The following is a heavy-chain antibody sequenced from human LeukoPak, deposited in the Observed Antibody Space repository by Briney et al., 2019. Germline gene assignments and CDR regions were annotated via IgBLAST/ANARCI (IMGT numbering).Heavy chain of an antibody. J-gene: IGHJ3*02. CDR3: AREDAQEGTNAFDI. Sequence: KTSETLSLTCIVSGGSISTTNYYWGWIRQPPGKGLEWIGNIFYSGSTYYSPSLKSRVTISLDTSRNQFSLKLSSVTAADTAVYYCAREDAQEGTNAFDIWGQGTMVTVSS. CDR1: GGSISTTNYY. CDR2: IFYSGST. D-gene: IGHD2-2*01. V-gene: IGHV4-39*07.